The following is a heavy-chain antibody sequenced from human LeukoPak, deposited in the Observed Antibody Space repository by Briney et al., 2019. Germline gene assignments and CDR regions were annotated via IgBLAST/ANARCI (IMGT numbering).Heavy chain of an antibody. CDR2: ISSSSSYI. Sequence: GGSLRLSCAASGFTFSSYSVNWVRQAPGKGLEWVSSISSSSSYIYYADSVKGRFTISRDNAKNSLYLQMNSLRAEDTAVYYCARAYVVVPAALDYWGQGTLVTVSS. CDR3: ARAYVVVPAALDY. V-gene: IGHV3-21*01. J-gene: IGHJ4*02. CDR1: GFTFSSYS. D-gene: IGHD2-2*01.